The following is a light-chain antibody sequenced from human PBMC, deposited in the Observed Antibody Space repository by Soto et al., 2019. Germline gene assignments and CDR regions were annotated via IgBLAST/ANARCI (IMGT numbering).Light chain of an antibody. CDR3: AAWDDSLDGWV. J-gene: IGLJ3*02. CDR2: SDH. CDR1: SSNIGENP. V-gene: IGLV1-44*01. Sequence: QSVLTQPPSASGTPGQRVTISCSGGSSNIGENPVNWYQQLPGTAPKLLIYSDHQKPSAVPDRFSGSKSGASASLAISGLQSDDEADYYCAAWDDSLDGWVFGGGTKLTVL.